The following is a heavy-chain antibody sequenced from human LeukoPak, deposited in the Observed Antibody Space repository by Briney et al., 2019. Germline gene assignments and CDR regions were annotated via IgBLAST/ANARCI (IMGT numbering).Heavy chain of an antibody. V-gene: IGHV4-34*01. D-gene: IGHD4-17*01. Sequence: SETLSLTCAVYGGSFSGYYWSWIRQPPGKGLEWIGEINHSGSTNYNPSLKSRVTMSVDTSKNQFSLKLSSVTAADTAVYYCAREITVTRPFDYWGQGTLVTVSS. CDR1: GGSFSGYY. J-gene: IGHJ4*02. CDR2: INHSGST. CDR3: AREITVTRPFDY.